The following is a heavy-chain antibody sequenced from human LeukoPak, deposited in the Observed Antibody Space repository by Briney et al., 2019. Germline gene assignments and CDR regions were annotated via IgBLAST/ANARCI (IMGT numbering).Heavy chain of an antibody. J-gene: IGHJ4*02. CDR2: ISITSSYT. CDR1: GFTFSSYG. Sequence: GGSLRLSCAASGFTFSSYGMHWVRQAPGKGLEWVSYISITSSYTNYADSVKGRFTVSRDNAKNSLYLQMNSLRAEDTAVYYCARDRYCTNGVCYGHFDYWGQGTLVTVSS. CDR3: ARDRYCTNGVCYGHFDY. D-gene: IGHD2-8*01. V-gene: IGHV3-21*05.